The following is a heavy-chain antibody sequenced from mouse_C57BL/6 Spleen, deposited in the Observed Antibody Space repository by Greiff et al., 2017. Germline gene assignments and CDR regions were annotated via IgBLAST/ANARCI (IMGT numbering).Heavy chain of an antibody. CDR3: AIRSVYSNYGFDY. J-gene: IGHJ2*01. D-gene: IGHD2-5*01. CDR1: GYAFSSYW. V-gene: IGHV1-80*01. Sequence: VQLQQSGAELVKPGASVKISCKASGYAFSSYWMNWVKQRPGKGLEWIGQIYPGDGDTNYNGKFKGKATLTAEKSSSTAYMQLSSLTSEDSAVYFCAIRSVYSNYGFDYWGQGTTRTVSS. CDR2: IYPGDGDT.